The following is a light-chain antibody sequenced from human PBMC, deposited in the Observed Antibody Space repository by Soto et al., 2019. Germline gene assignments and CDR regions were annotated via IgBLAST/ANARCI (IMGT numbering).Light chain of an antibody. V-gene: IGLV1-44*01. J-gene: IGLJ1*01. CDR2: SNN. Sequence: QSVLTQPPSASGTPGQRVTISCSGGSSNIGSNTVHWFQHLPGTAPKLLVFSNNQRPSGVPDRFSGSKSGSSASLAISGLQSEDEADYYCAAWDDSPNGHYVFGTGTKVTVL. CDR1: SSNIGSNT. CDR3: AAWDDSPNGHYV.